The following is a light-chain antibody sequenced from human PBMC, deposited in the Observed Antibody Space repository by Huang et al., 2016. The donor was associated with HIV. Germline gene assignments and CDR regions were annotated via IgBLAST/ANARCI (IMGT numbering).Light chain of an antibody. CDR3: QQYNYWALT. CDR1: QTVGSN. Sequence: EIVMTQSPATLSVSPGERAALSCRASQTVGSNLAWYQPKRGRAPRLLIYGASTRATGIPDRFSGSGSGTDFTLTITNLQSEDFAVYYCQQYNYWALTVGGGTQVEIK. CDR2: GAS. V-gene: IGKV3-15*01. J-gene: IGKJ4*01.